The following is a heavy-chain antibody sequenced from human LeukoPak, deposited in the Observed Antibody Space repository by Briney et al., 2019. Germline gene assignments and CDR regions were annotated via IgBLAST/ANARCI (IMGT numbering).Heavy chain of an antibody. CDR1: GFTFSCYA. Sequence: PGGSLRLFCGASGFTFSCYAMRWARQATGKGLEWVSAISGSGGSTYYADSVKGRFTISRDNSKNTLYLQMNSLSAEDTAVYYCAKQGGRLDYWGQGTLVTVSS. D-gene: IGHD2-15*01. J-gene: IGHJ4*02. CDR3: AKQGGRLDY. CDR2: ISGSGGST. V-gene: IGHV3-23*01.